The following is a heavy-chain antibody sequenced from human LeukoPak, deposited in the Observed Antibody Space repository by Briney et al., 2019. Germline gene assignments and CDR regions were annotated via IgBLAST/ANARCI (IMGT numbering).Heavy chain of an antibody. CDR2: IKQDGTEK. CDR3: ARAYYDYVWGTYLDY. CDR1: GFTFSSYW. V-gene: IGHV3-7*01. Sequence: GGSLRLSCAASGFTFSSYWMTWVRQAPGKGLEWVANIKQDGTEKYYVDSVKGRFTISRYNAKNSLYLQMDSLRAEDTAVYYCARAYYDYVWGTYLDYWGQGTLVTVSS. J-gene: IGHJ4*02. D-gene: IGHD3-16*01.